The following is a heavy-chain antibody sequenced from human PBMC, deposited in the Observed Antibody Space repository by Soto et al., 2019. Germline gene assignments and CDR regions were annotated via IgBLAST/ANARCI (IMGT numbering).Heavy chain of an antibody. Sequence: QVQLVESGGALVKPGGSLRLSCAASGFIFSDYYMTWIRQAPGKGPEWISYISGGGDVTAYAHSVKGQFTISRDNTKRSLYLQMNSLTVEDMAVYYCSRDPRLVDYWGQGTLVTVAS. CDR2: ISGGGDVT. J-gene: IGHJ4*02. CDR3: SRDPRLVDY. V-gene: IGHV3-11*01. CDR1: GFIFSDYY. D-gene: IGHD1-26*01.